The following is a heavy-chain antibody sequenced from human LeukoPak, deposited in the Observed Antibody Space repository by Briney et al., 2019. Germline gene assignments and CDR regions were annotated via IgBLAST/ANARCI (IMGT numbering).Heavy chain of an antibody. J-gene: IGHJ3*02. CDR1: GFTFTTYG. CDR3: AKDQGYNSGWYDDAFDI. CDR2: ISNDGSNT. Sequence: GRSLRLSCAASGFTFTTYGMHWVRQAPGKGLEWVAVISNDGSNTYFADSVRGRFTISRDNSKNTLYLQMNSLRPEDTAVYYCAKDQGYNSGWYDDAFDIWGQGTMVTVSS. D-gene: IGHD6-19*01. V-gene: IGHV3-30*18.